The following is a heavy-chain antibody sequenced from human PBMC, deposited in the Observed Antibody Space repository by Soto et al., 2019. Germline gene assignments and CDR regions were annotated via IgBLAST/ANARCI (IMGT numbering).Heavy chain of an antibody. Sequence: LRLSCAAAGFTFSSYSMHWVRQAPGKGLEWVSVISYDGSNKYYADSVKGRLNISRDNSNNKLYLQMNSRRAEDTSVYYCARDGYNYGWFHXWGQGTLVTVSX. V-gene: IGHV3-30*14. CDR2: ISYDGSNK. CDR1: GFTFSSYS. J-gene: IGHJ5*02. D-gene: IGHD5-12*01. CDR3: ARDGYNYGWFHX.